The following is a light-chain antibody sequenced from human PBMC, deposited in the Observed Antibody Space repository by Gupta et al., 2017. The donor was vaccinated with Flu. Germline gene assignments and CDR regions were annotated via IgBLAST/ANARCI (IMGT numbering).Light chain of an antibody. CDR2: QDS. J-gene: IGLJ2*01. Sequence: LTQPPSVSVSPGQTARLTCSGDKLGDKYACWYQQKPGQSPVLVIYQDSKRPSGIPERFSGSNSGNTATLTISGTQAMDEADYYCQAWDSSTVVFGGGTKLTVL. CDR1: KLGDKY. V-gene: IGLV3-1*01. CDR3: QAWDSSTVV.